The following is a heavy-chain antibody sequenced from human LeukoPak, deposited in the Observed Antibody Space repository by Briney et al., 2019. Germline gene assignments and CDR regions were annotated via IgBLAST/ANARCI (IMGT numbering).Heavy chain of an antibody. CDR3: ARDRHANYVSDYFAL. J-gene: IGHJ4*02. D-gene: IGHD3-10*02. V-gene: IGHV4-4*07. CDR1: GCSIESYY. CDR2: IYISWSN. Sequence: SETLSLTCTVSGCSIESYYWSWIRQAAGKGLEWIGRIYISWSNKYNAYLMGRVTMSVDTSKSQVSLKLSSVTAAGTAVYYCARDRHANYVSDYFALWGQGALVTVSS.